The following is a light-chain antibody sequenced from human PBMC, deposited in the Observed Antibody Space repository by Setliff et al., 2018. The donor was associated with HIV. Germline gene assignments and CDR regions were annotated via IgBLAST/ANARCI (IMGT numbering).Light chain of an antibody. CDR2: RNN. Sequence: QSVLTQPPSVSGAPGQRIIISCTGNNSNIGAGYHVHWYQHLPGTAPKLIIYRNNNRPSGVPDRLSGSKSGTSASLAITGLQAEYEGDYYCQSCDTNLSVVFGGGTKVTVL. CDR1: NSNIGAGYH. V-gene: IGLV1-40*01. J-gene: IGLJ2*01. CDR3: QSCDTNLSVV.